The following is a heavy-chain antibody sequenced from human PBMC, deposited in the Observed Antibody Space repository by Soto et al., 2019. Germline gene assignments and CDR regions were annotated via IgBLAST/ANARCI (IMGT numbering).Heavy chain of an antibody. D-gene: IGHD3-22*01. CDR3: ARGYCYVSSGYSLDY. J-gene: IGHJ4*02. CDR1: GGSISSGGYY. CDR2: IYYSGST. Sequence: QVKLQESGPGLVKPSQTLSLTCTVSGGSISSGGYYWSWIRQQPGKGLEWIGNIYYSGSTYYNPSLTSGVTRALETSKDHLSLKLSCVTVADTAVYYCARGYCYVSSGYSLDYWGQGTLVTVSS. V-gene: IGHV4-31*03.